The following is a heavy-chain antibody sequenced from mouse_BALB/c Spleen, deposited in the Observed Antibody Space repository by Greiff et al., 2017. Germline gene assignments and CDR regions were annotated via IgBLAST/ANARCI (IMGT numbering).Heavy chain of an antibody. J-gene: IGHJ2*01. Sequence: QVQLQQSGAELVRPGVSVKISCKGSGYTFTDYAMHWVKQSHAKSLEWIGVISTYYGDASYNQKFKGKATMTVDKSSSTAYMQLSSLTSEDSAVYFCARNGDYGSPFDYWGQGTTLTVSS. CDR1: GYTFTDYA. V-gene: IGHV1S137*01. CDR3: ARNGDYGSPFDY. CDR2: ISTYYGDA. D-gene: IGHD1-1*01.